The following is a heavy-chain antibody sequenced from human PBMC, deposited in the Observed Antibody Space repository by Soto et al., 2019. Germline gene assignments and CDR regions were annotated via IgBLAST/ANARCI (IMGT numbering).Heavy chain of an antibody. Sequence: GGSVKVSCKASGYTFTGYYMHWVRQAPXQGLEWMGWINPNSGGTNYAQKFQGWVTMTRDTSISTAYMELSRLRSDDTAVYYCARTLWSGETEPDNPSVMAVWGQGTTVTVSS. D-gene: IGHD3-10*01. CDR1: GYTFTGYY. CDR2: INPNSGGT. J-gene: IGHJ6*02. CDR3: ARTLWSGETEPDNPSVMAV. V-gene: IGHV1-2*04.